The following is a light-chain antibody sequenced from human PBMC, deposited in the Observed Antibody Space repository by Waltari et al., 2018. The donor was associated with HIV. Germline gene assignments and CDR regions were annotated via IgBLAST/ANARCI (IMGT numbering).Light chain of an antibody. CDR1: QSIRSN. CDR3: QQYNNWPPIT. CDR2: DAS. V-gene: IGKV3-15*01. J-gene: IGKJ5*01. Sequence: EILMTQSPATLSVSQGERATLSCRASQSIRSNLAWYQQKPGQAPRLLLYDASTRATGIPARFSGSGSGTEFTLTITSLQSEDFAVYYCQQYNNWPPITFGQVTRLEIK.